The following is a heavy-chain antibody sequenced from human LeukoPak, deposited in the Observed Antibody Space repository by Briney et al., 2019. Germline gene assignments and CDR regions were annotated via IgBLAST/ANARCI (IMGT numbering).Heavy chain of an antibody. CDR1: GFTFSGYW. J-gene: IGHJ6*04. CDR3: ARDRGFGQADV. D-gene: IGHD3-10*01. V-gene: IGHV3-7*01. Sequence: GGSLTLSCAASGFTFSGYWMSWLRQAPGKGLEWVANIKQDGSEKYYVDSVKGRFTISRDNGKNSLYLQMNSLRAEDTAVYYCARDRGFGQADVWGKGTTVTVSS. CDR2: IKQDGSEK.